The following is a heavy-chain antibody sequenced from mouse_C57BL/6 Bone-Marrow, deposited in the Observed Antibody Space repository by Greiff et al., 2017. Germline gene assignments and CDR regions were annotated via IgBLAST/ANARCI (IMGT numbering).Heavy chain of an antibody. V-gene: IGHV2-5*01. CDR1: GFSLTSYG. J-gene: IGHJ4*01. CDR2: IWRGGST. CDR3: AKFDGYPYAMDY. D-gene: IGHD2-3*01. Sequence: QVQLKESGPGLVQPSQSLSITCTVSGFSLTSYGVHWVSQSQGKGLEWLGVIWRGGSTDYNAAFMSRLSITKDNSKSQVFFKMNSLQSDDTAIYYCAKFDGYPYAMDYWGQGTSVTVSS.